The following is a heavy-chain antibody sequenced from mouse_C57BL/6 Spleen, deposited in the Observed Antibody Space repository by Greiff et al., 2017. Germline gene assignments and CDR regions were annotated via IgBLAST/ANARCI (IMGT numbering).Heavy chain of an antibody. CDR2: INPGSGGT. Sequence: QVQLQQSGAELVRPGTSVKVSCKASGYAFTNYLIEWVKQRPGQGLEWIGVINPGSGGTNYNEKLKGKATLTADKSSSTAYMQLSSLTSEDSAVYFCARSGYSRYFDYWGQGNTRTVSS. J-gene: IGHJ2*01. D-gene: IGHD3-2*02. V-gene: IGHV1-54*01. CDR1: GYAFTNYL. CDR3: ARSGYSRYFDY.